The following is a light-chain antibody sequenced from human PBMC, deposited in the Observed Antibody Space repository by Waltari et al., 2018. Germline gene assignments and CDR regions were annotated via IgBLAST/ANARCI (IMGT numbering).Light chain of an antibody. CDR3: SSYTSSSGWV. CDR2: EVS. J-gene: IGLJ3*02. Sequence: QSALTQPASVSASLGQSITIPCTGTSSDVGGYNYVSWDQQHPGKAPKLMIYEVSNRPSGVSNRFSGSKSGNTASLTISGLHAEDEADYYCSSYTSSSGWVFGGGTKLTVL. V-gene: IGLV2-14*01. CDR1: SSDVGGYNY.